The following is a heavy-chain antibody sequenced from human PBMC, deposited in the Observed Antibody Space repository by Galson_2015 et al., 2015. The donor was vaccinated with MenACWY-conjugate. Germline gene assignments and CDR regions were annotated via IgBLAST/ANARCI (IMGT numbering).Heavy chain of an antibody. CDR2: IDPSDSYS. Sequence: QSGAEVKKPGESLRISCKTSGYRFSRYWITWVRQMPGKGLEWMGRIDPSDSYSNYGPSFQGPVTISVDKAFKTAYLHWSSLQASDTAMYYCATHIGTGYFENWGQGTLVTVSS. D-gene: IGHD5-12*01. V-gene: IGHV5-10-1*01. J-gene: IGHJ4*02. CDR3: ATHIGTGYFEN. CDR1: GYRFSRYW.